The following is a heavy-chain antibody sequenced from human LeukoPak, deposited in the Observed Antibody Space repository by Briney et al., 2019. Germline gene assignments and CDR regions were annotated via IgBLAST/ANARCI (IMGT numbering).Heavy chain of an antibody. D-gene: IGHD1-20*01. J-gene: IGHJ4*01. V-gene: IGHV4-38-2*02. CDR1: GYSISRGYS. Sequence: PSETLSLTCTVSGYSISRGYSWGWIRQPPGKGLEWIGNIYHSGSTNYSPSLKSRVTISVDTSKNQFSLKLSPVTAADTAVYYCVRDPRNWNYFDYWGHGILVTVSS. CDR3: VRDPRNWNYFDY. CDR2: IYHSGST.